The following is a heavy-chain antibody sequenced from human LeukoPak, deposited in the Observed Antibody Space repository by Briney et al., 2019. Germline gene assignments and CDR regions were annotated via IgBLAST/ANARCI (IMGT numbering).Heavy chain of an antibody. D-gene: IGHD6-19*01. CDR2: INPNSGGT. CDR1: GYTFTGYY. J-gene: IGHJ5*02. V-gene: IGHV1-2*02. CDR3: ARDVSGWYYYFDP. Sequence: GASVKVSCKASGYTFTGYYMHWVRQAPGQGLEWMGWINPNSGGTNYAQKFQGRVTMTRDTSISTAYMELSRLRSDDTAVYYCARDVSGWYYYFDPWGQGTLVTVSS.